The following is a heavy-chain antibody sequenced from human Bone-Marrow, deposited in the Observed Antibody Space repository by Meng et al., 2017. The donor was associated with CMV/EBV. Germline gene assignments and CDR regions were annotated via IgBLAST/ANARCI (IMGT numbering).Heavy chain of an antibody. CDR3: ARDQAAAGH. CDR2: ISSSSSYI. J-gene: IGHJ4*02. CDR1: GFTFSHYA. Sequence: GESLKISCAGSGFTFSHYAISWVRQAPGKGLEWVSSISSSSSYINYADSVKGRFTISRDSAKNSVYLQMNSLRVEDTAVYYCARDQAAAGHWGQGTLVTVSS. V-gene: IGHV3-21*01. D-gene: IGHD6-13*01.